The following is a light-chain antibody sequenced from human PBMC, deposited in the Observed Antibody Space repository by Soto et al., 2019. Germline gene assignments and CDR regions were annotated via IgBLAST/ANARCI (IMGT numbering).Light chain of an antibody. CDR1: QAFGIY. CDR3: QKYSGAPPT. CDR2: AAS. V-gene: IGKV1-27*01. J-gene: IGKJ1*01. Sequence: DIQMTQSPSSLSTSVGDRVTITCRASQAFGIYLAWYQQKPGKVPKLLIYAASTLQSGVPSRFSGSGSGTDFTLTINSLQPEDVATYYCQKYSGAPPTFGQGTKVEIK.